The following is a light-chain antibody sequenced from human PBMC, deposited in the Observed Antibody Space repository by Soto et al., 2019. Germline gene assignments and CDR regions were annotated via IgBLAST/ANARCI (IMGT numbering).Light chain of an antibody. CDR3: AAWDDSLSGVV. J-gene: IGLJ2*01. Sequence: QSVLTQPPSVSGAPGQRITISCSGTSSNIGAGYGVHWYQHLPGTAPKLLIYSNNQRPSGVPDRFSGSKSGTSASLAISGLRSEDEADYYCAAWDDSLSGVVFGGGTKLTVL. CDR1: SSNIGAGYG. CDR2: SNN. V-gene: IGLV1-47*02.